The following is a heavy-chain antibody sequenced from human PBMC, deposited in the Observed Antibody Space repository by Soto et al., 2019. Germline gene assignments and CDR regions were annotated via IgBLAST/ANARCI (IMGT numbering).Heavy chain of an antibody. CDR3: ARRGDSSKCNAEYFQH. CDR1: GYSFTNYW. D-gene: IGHD6-13*01. J-gene: IGHJ1*01. Sequence: PGESLKISCKGSGYSFTNYWIGWVRQMPGKGLEWMGIIYPGDSDTRYSPSFQGQVTISADKSISTAYLQWSSLKASDTAMYYCARRGDSSKCNAEYFQHWGQGTLVTVSS. CDR2: IYPGDSDT. V-gene: IGHV5-51*01.